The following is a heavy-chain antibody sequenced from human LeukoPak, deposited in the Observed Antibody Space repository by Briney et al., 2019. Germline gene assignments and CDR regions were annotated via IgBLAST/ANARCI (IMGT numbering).Heavy chain of an antibody. CDR2: ISWNSGSI. CDR1: GFTFDDYA. CDR3: AKDTGYSHTNYYYGMDV. V-gene: IGHV3-9*01. D-gene: IGHD5-18*01. J-gene: IGHJ6*02. Sequence: KTGRSLRLSCAASGFTFDDYAMHWVRQAPGKGLEWVSGISWNSGSIGYADSVKGRFTISRDNAKNSLYLQMNSLRAEDTALYYCAKDTGYSHTNYYYGMDVWGQGTTVTVSS.